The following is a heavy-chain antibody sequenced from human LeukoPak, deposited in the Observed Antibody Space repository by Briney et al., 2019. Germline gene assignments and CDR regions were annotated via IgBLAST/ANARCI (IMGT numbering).Heavy chain of an antibody. V-gene: IGHV4-4*07. CDR3: ARGVPSGGYYRGAYYYYYGMDV. CDR2: IYTSGST. CDR1: GGSISSYY. Sequence: SETLSLTCTVSGGSISSYYWSWIRQPAGKGLEWIGRIYTSGSTNYNPSLKSRVTISVDTSKNQFSLKLSSVTAADTAVYYCARGVPSGGYYRGAYYYYYGMDVWGQGTTVTVSS. J-gene: IGHJ6*02. D-gene: IGHD1-26*01.